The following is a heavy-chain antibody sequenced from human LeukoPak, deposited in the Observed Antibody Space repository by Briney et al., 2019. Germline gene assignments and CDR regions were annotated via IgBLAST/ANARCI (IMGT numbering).Heavy chain of an antibody. D-gene: IGHD7-27*01. CDR2: ITGSSTWT. J-gene: IGHJ2*01. CDR1: GFTFRTYG. Sequence: GGSLRFSCAASGFTFRTYGMTWVRQAPGKGLEWVSGITGSSTWTYYADSVRGRFTISRDNSKNTLHLQMNNLTADDTAIYYCARELVSLGTGYFDLWGRGTLVTVSS. CDR3: ARELVSLGTGYFDL. V-gene: IGHV3-23*01.